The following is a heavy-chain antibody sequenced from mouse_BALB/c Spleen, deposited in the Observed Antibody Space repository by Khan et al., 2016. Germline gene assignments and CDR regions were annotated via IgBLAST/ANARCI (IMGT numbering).Heavy chain of an antibody. CDR1: GYSITSDYA. CDR3: ALSSRGFAY. J-gene: IGHJ3*01. CDR2: ISYSGST. Sequence: QLEESGPGLVKPSQSLSLTSTVTGYSITSDYAWNWIRQFPGNKLEWMGYISYSGSTSYNPSLKSRISITRDTSKNQFFLQLNSVTTEDTATYYCALSSRGFAYWGQGTLVTVSA. V-gene: IGHV3-2*02. D-gene: IGHD1-1*01.